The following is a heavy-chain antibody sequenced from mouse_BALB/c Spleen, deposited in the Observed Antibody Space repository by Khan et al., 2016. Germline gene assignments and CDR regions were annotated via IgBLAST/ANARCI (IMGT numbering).Heavy chain of an antibody. CDR3: ARYYCGSSYFDY. Sequence: LQEAGPGLVKPSQSLSLTCTVTGYSITSDYAWNWIRQFPGNKLEWMGYISYSGSTSYNPSPKSRISITRDTFQNQFFLHVNSVTTEDTATYDCARYYCGSSYFDYWGQGTTLTVSS. CDR2: ISYSGST. D-gene: IGHD1-1*01. J-gene: IGHJ2*01. CDR1: GYSITSDYA. V-gene: IGHV3-2*02.